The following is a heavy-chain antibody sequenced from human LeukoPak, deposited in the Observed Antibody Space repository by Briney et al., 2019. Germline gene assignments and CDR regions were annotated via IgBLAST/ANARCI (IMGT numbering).Heavy chain of an antibody. CDR1: GFTFSSYA. Sequence: GGSLRLSCAASGFTFSSYAMHWVRQAPGKGLEWVAVISYDGSNKYYADSVKGRFTISRDNSRNTLYLQMNSLRVEDTAVYYCTKAPLRSCTGAFCYPFDYWGQGTLVTVSS. D-gene: IGHD2-8*02. J-gene: IGHJ4*02. V-gene: IGHV3-30*04. CDR3: TKAPLRSCTGAFCYPFDY. CDR2: ISYDGSNK.